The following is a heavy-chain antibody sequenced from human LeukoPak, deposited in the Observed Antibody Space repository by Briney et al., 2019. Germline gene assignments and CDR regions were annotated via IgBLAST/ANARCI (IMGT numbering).Heavy chain of an antibody. J-gene: IGHJ4*02. CDR1: GFTVSSNY. CDR2: ISASADRT. D-gene: IGHD6-13*01. Sequence: GGSLRLSCAASGFTVSSNYMNWVRQAPGKGLEWVSAISASADRTFDADSVKGRFVISRDNSKNTLYLQMNSLRVEDSAVYYCVKESRTAGPGYFDLWGQGTLVTVSS. CDR3: VKESRTAGPGYFDL. V-gene: IGHV3-23*01.